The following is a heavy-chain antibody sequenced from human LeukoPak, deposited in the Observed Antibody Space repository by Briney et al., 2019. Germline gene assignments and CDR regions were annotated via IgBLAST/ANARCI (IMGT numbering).Heavy chain of an antibody. V-gene: IGHV1-69*05. CDR2: IIPIFGTA. J-gene: IGHJ6*03. Sequence: ASVKVSXKASGGTFSSYAISWVRQAPGQGLEWMGRIIPIFGTANYAQKFQGRVTITTDESTSTAYMELSSLRSEDTAVYYCAREVLPDFNGGNSAYYYMDVWGKGTTVTVSS. CDR1: GGTFSSYA. D-gene: IGHD4-23*01. CDR3: AREVLPDFNGGNSAYYYMDV.